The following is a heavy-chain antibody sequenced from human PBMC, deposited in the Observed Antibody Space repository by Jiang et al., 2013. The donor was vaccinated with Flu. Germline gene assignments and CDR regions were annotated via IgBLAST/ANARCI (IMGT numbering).Heavy chain of an antibody. CDR2: IDWDDDK. Sequence: KPTQTLTLTCTFSGFSLSTSGMCVSWIRQPPGKALEWLARIDWDDDKYYSTSLKTRLTISKDTSKNQVVLTMTNMDPVDTATYYCARIWTTVTTLEAFDIWGQGTMVTVSS. J-gene: IGHJ3*02. CDR1: GFSLSTSGMC. V-gene: IGHV2-70*11. CDR3: ARIWTTVTTLEAFDI. D-gene: IGHD4-17*01.